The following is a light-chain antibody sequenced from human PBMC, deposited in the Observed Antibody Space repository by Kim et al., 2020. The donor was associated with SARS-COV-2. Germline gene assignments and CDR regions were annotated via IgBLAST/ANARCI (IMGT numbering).Light chain of an antibody. CDR1: NIGTKN. CDR2: RNT. CDR3: QVWDSSTGA. V-gene: IGLV3-9*01. Sequence: VALRQTATIAYEGNNIGTKNVHWFQQKPGQAPVLVISRNTNRPSGIPERFSGSNSGNTATLTISRAQPGDETDSYCQVWDSSTGAFGGGTQLTVL. J-gene: IGLJ3*02.